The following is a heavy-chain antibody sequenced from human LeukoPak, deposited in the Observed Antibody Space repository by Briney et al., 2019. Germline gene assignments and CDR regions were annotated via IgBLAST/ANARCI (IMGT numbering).Heavy chain of an antibody. CDR1: GFTFSGRW. CDR3: ARLSSDSSVFYPKLMDV. J-gene: IGHJ6*03. Sequence: GGSLRLSCAASGFTFSGRWMSWVRQAPGKGLEWVTNIKPDGSEKNYVDSVKGRFTISRDTAKRSLYMQMNSLRAEDTAVYYCARLSSDSSVFYPKLMDVWGKGTTVTISS. V-gene: IGHV3-7*01. D-gene: IGHD3-22*01. CDR2: IKPDGSEK.